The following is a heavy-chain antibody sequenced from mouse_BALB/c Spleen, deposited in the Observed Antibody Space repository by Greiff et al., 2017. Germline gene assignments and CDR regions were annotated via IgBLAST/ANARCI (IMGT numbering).Heavy chain of an antibody. D-gene: IGHD2-4*01. CDR3: ARLDYDEAWFAY. CDR1: GFSLSTSGMG. CDR2: IYWDDDK. Sequence: QVTLKECGPGILQPSQTLSLTCSFSGFSLSTSGMGVSWIRQPSGKGLEWLAHIYWDDDKRYNPSLKSRLTISKDTSSNQVFLKITSVDTADTATYYCARLDYDEAWFAYWGQGTLVTVSA. J-gene: IGHJ3*01. V-gene: IGHV8-12*01.